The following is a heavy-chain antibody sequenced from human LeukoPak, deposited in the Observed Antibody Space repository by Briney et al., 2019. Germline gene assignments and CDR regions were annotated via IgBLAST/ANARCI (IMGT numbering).Heavy chain of an antibody. CDR2: IYSGGST. Sequence: ETLSLTCAVYGGSFSGYYWSWVRQAPGKGLEWVSVIYSGGSTYYADSVKGRFTISRDNSKNTLYLQMNSLRAEDTAVYYCAREESSGWTGFDYWGQGTLVTVSS. J-gene: IGHJ4*02. D-gene: IGHD6-19*01. CDR1: GGSFSGYY. CDR3: AREESSGWTGFDY. V-gene: IGHV3-53*05.